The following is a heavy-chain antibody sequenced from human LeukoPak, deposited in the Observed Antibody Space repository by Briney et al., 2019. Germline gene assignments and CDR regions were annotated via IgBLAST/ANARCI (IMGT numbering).Heavy chain of an antibody. CDR1: GFTFSEYD. D-gene: IGHD3-16*01. Sequence: GGSLRLSCSASGFTFSEYDMYWVRQAPGKGLEWVSSISYLSSHVYYGDSVKGRFSISRDNAKNSLYLQMNSLGAEDTAIYYCGRAFPPLRTSSAGDLWGQGILVTVSS. CDR3: GRAFPPLRTSSAGDL. CDR2: ISYLSSHV. J-gene: IGHJ4*02. V-gene: IGHV3-21*01.